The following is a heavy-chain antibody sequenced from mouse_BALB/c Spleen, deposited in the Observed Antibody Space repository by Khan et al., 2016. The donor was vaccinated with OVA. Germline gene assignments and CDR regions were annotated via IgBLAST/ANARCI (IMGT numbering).Heavy chain of an antibody. CDR1: GYTFTSYT. J-gene: IGHJ3*01. V-gene: IGHV1-4*01. Sequence: VQLQESGAELARPGASVKMSCKASGYTFTSYTIHWIKERPGQGLEWIGYINPSNGYTNYNQKFKDKATLTTDKSSTTAYLQLSSLTSDDSEVYNCVRDGAYHRNDGWFAYWGQGTLVTVSA. D-gene: IGHD2-14*01. CDR2: INPSNGYT. CDR3: VRDGAYHRNDGWFAY.